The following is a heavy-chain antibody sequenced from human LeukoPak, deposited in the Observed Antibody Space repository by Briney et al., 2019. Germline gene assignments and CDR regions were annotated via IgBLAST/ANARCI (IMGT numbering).Heavy chain of an antibody. J-gene: IGHJ6*03. CDR3: ARDRRFSGYDWNYSYYYMDV. Sequence: PGGSLRLSCAASGFTFSSYWMHWVRQAPGKGLVWVSRINSDGSSTSYADSVKGRFTISRDNAKNTLYLQMNSLRAEDTAVYYCARDRRFSGYDWNYSYYYMDVWGKGTTVTVSS. D-gene: IGHD5-12*01. CDR1: GFTFSSYW. CDR2: INSDGSST. V-gene: IGHV3-74*01.